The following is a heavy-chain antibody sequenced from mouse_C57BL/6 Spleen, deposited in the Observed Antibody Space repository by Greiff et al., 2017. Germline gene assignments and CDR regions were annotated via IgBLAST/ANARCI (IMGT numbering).Heavy chain of an antibody. CDR3: ATWGPSSYAYFDY. D-gene: IGHD1-1*01. Sequence: VQLQQSGAELMKPGASVKLSCKATGYTFTGYWIEWVKQRPGHGLEWIGEILPGSGSTNNNEKFKGKATFTADTSSNTAYMQLSSLTTEDSASYYCATWGPSSYAYFDYWGQGTTLTVSS. CDR2: ILPGSGST. CDR1: GYTFTGYW. V-gene: IGHV1-9*01. J-gene: IGHJ2*01.